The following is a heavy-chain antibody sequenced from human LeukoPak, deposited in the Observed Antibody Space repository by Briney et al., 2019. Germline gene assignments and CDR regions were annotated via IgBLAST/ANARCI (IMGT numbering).Heavy chain of an antibody. CDR1: GFTFSSYA. CDR2: VSNSVDGGFT. Sequence: PGGSLRLSCAASGFTFSSYAVTWVWQAPGRGLEWVSVVSNSVDGGFTYYADSVKGRFTISRDNSKNTLYLQMNNLRADDTAVYYCAKMGGYCSGGSCYSWYFDYWGQGTPVTVSS. D-gene: IGHD2-15*01. CDR3: AKMGGYCSGGSCYSWYFDY. V-gene: IGHV3-23*01. J-gene: IGHJ4*02.